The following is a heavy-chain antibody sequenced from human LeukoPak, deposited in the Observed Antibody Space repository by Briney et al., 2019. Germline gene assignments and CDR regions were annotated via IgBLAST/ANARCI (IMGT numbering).Heavy chain of an antibody. J-gene: IGHJ4*02. Sequence: GGSLRLSCAASGFIFSSYAMSWVRQAPGKGLEWVSGISGSGGSTYYADSVKGRFTISRDNAKNTLYLQMNSLRAEDTAVYYCARDSNLSFDYWGQGTLVTVSS. CDR2: ISGSGGST. V-gene: IGHV3-23*01. CDR1: GFIFSSYA. D-gene: IGHD1-14*01. CDR3: ARDSNLSFDY.